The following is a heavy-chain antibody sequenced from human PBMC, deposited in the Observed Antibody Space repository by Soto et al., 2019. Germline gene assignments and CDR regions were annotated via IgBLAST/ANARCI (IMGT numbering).Heavy chain of an antibody. CDR2: ISSDGSHE. J-gene: IGHJ4*02. CDR3: AKDRGPLNDFRSGYSHFDC. Sequence: PGRSLRLSWAASGCTFSSYGMHWVRQTPGKGLEWVAVISSDGSHEYYADSLKGRFTISRDNSKNTLYLQMNSLRAEETAVYYCAKDRGPLNDFRSGYSHFDCWGQGTLVTVSS. D-gene: IGHD3-3*01. V-gene: IGHV3-30*18. CDR1: GCTFSSYG.